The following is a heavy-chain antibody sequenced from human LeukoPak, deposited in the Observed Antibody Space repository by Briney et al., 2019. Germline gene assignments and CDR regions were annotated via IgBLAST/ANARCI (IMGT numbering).Heavy chain of an antibody. Sequence: ASVKVSCKASVYTFTSYDINWVRQATGQGLEWMGWMNPNSGNTGYAQKFQGRVTMTRNTSISTAYMELSSLRSEDTAVYYCARFDMESMVRGVIEKDYWGQGTLVTVSS. V-gene: IGHV1-8*01. CDR3: ARFDMESMVRGVIEKDY. J-gene: IGHJ4*02. CDR2: MNPNSGNT. D-gene: IGHD3-10*01. CDR1: VYTFTSYD.